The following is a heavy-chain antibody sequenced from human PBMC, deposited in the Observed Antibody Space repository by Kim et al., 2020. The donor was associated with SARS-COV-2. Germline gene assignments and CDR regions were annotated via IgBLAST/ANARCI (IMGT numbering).Heavy chain of an antibody. J-gene: IGHJ4*02. D-gene: IGHD3-22*01. CDR2: ISAYNGHT. CDR1: GYTFTSYG. V-gene: IGHV1-18*04. CDR3: ARDSCYYDSSGYYYVYCLPEGAGNYFDY. Sequence: ASVKVSCKASGYTFTSYGISWVRQAPGQGLEWMGWISAYNGHTNYAQTPQGRVTMTTATSTSTAYMELRSLRSDDTAVYYCARDSCYYDSSGYYYVYCLPEGAGNYFDYWGQGTLVSVAS.